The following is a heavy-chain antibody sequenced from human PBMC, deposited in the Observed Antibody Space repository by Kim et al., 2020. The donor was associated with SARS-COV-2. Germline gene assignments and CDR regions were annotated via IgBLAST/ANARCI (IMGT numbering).Heavy chain of an antibody. J-gene: IGHJ4*02. D-gene: IGHD1-1*01. V-gene: IGHV3-23*01. CDR3: AKAEVLGTLFYY. Sequence: GGSQRLSCAASGFTFSSYAMSWVRQAPGKGLEWVSAISGSGGSTYYADSVKGRFTISRDNSKNTLYLQMNSLRAEDTAVYYCAKAEVLGTLFYYWGQGTLVTVSS. CDR1: GFTFSSYA. CDR2: ISGSGGST.